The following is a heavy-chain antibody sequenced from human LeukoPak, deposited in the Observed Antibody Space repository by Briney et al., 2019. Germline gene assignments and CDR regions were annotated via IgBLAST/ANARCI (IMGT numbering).Heavy chain of an antibody. CDR1: GYTFTSYG. CDR2: IIPIFGTA. J-gene: IGHJ6*03. V-gene: IGHV1-69*06. CDR3: ARARKPMVRGVIPLNYYYYMDV. D-gene: IGHD3-10*01. Sequence: SVKVSCKASGYTFTSYGISWVRQAPGQGLEWMGGIIPIFGTANYAQKFQGRVTITADKSTSTAYMELSSLRSEDTAVYYCARARKPMVRGVIPLNYYYYMDVWGKGTTVTVSS.